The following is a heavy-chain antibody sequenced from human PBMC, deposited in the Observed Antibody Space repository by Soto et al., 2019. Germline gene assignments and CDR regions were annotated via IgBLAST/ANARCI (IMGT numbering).Heavy chain of an antibody. D-gene: IGHD6-25*01. Sequence: AVKVSCKASGGTFGKNAFSWVRQAPGQGLEWMGGIIPFFHAPNYAQKFQGRVTITADESMNMVFMEMSSLRSEDTAIYYCAKSRAAAPPRVGMDVWGQGTTVTVSS. CDR2: IIPFFHAP. V-gene: IGHV1-69*13. CDR1: GGTFGKNA. J-gene: IGHJ6*02. CDR3: AKSRAAAPPRVGMDV.